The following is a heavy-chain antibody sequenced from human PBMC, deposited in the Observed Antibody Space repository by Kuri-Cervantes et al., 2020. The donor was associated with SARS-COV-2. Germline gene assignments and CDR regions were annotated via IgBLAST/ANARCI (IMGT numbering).Heavy chain of an antibody. D-gene: IGHD7-27*01. J-gene: IGHJ4*02. Sequence: GGSLRLSCVPSGFTFKTYTMTWVRQAPGKALEWVSSISGSGSYIYYADSVKGRFTISRDNAKNSLYLQMNSLRAEDTAVYYCARDAVLGIGYWGQGTLVTVSS. V-gene: IGHV3-21*01. CDR1: GFTFKTYT. CDR3: ARDAVLGIGY. CDR2: ISGSGSYI.